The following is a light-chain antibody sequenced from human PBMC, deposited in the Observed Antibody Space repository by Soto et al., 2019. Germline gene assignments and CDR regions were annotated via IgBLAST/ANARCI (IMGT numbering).Light chain of an antibody. Sequence: QSVLTQPPSVSGAPGQRVTISCTGSGSNIGAGYDVHWYQQLPGTAPKLLIYANTNRPSGVPDRFSGSKSGTSASLAITGLQAEDEADYHCQSYDSSLSGYVFGTGTKLTVL. CDR1: GSNIGAGYD. CDR3: QSYDSSLSGYV. J-gene: IGLJ1*01. CDR2: ANT. V-gene: IGLV1-40*01.